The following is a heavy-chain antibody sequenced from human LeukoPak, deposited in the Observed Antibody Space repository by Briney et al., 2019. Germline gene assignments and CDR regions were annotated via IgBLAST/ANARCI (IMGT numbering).Heavy chain of an antibody. J-gene: IGHJ4*02. CDR2: IYYSGST. CDR3: ARGHAKQLAPFDY. D-gene: IGHD6-13*01. CDR1: GGSISSYY. V-gene: IGHV4-59*01. Sequence: PSETLSLTCTVSGGSISSYYWSWIRQPPGKGLEWIGYIYYSGSTNYKPSLKSRVTISVDTSKNQFSLKLSSVTAADTAVYYCARGHAKQLAPFDYWGQGTLVTVSS.